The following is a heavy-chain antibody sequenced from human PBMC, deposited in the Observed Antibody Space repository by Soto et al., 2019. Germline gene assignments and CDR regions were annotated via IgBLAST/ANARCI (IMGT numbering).Heavy chain of an antibody. CDR2: ISNDGRVQ. V-gene: IGHV3-30*03. CDR1: TISINVHG. CDR3: ARDIWSGDYKWFDS. Sequence: GGSLRLSCTSSTISINVHGIQWVRQAPAKGLEWLAFISNDGRVQYYADSVKGRFTISRDYPKNTVDLQMNSLRNEETAVYYCARDIWSGDYKWFDSWGPGTLVTVSS. J-gene: IGHJ5*01. D-gene: IGHD3-3*01.